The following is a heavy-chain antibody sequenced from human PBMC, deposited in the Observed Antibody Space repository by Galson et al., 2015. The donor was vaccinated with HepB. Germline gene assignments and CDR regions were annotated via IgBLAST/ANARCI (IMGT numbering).Heavy chain of an antibody. CDR1: GFTFSSYS. D-gene: IGHD3-22*01. CDR3: ARDYDSSGYHNLGFDY. CDR2: ISSSSSTI. Sequence: SLRLSCAASGFTFSSYSMNWVRQAPGKGLEWVSYISSSSSTIYYADSVKGRFTISRDNAKNSLYLQMSSLRDEDTAVYYCARDYDSSGYHNLGFDYWGQGTLVTVSS. J-gene: IGHJ4*02. V-gene: IGHV3-48*02.